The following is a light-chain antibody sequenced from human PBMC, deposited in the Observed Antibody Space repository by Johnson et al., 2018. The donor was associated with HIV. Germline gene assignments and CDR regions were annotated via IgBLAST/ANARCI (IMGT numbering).Light chain of an antibody. J-gene: IGLJ1*01. Sequence: SVLTQPPSVSAAPGQKVTISCSGSSSNIGNNYVSWYQQLPGTATKLLIYENNKRPSGIPDRFSGSTSGASATLGITGLQTGDEADYYCATWDTSLSAGGVFGTGTKVTVL. CDR1: SSNIGNNY. CDR3: ATWDTSLSAGGV. V-gene: IGLV1-51*02. CDR2: ENN.